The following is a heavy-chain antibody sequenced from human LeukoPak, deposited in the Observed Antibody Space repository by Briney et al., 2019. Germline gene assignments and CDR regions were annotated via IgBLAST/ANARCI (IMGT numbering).Heavy chain of an antibody. CDR2: IYGSGST. CDR3: AREGDDGYSFGYPISY. V-gene: IGHV4-4*07. D-gene: IGHD5-18*01. CDR1: GGSVTTYY. J-gene: IGHJ4*02. Sequence: SETLSLTCNVSGGSVTTYYWSWIRQSAGKGLEWIGRIYGSGSTNYSPSLKSRVTMSLDTSKNQFSLKLSSVTAADTAVYYCAREGDDGYSFGYPISYWGQGSLVTVSS.